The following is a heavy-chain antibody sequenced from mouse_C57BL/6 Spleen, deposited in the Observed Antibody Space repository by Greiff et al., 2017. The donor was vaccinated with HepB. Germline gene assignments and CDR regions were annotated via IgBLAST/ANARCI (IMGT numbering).Heavy chain of an antibody. Sequence: EVQRVESGGGLVKPGGSLKLSCAASGFTFSDYGMHWVRQAPEKGLEWVAYISSGSSTIYYADTVKGRFTISRDNAKNTLFLQMTSLRSEDTAMYYCARPFYYYGSSSYFDYWGQGTTLTVSS. D-gene: IGHD1-1*01. V-gene: IGHV5-17*01. CDR1: GFTFSDYG. J-gene: IGHJ2*01. CDR3: ARPFYYYGSSSYFDY. CDR2: ISSGSSTI.